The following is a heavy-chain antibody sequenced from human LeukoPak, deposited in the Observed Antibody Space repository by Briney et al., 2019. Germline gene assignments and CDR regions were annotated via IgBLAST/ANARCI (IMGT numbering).Heavy chain of an antibody. V-gene: IGHV1-69*13. J-gene: IGHJ6*02. CDR2: IIPIFGTA. D-gene: IGHD3-10*01. CDR1: GGTFSSYA. Sequence: SVKVSCKASGGTFSSYAISWVRQAPGRGLEWMGGIIPIFGTANYAQKFQGRVTITADESTSTAYMELSSLRSEDTAVYYCARHGSGSYYVVVLDYYYYYGMDVWGQGTTVTVSS. CDR3: ARHGSGSYYVVVLDYYYYYGMDV.